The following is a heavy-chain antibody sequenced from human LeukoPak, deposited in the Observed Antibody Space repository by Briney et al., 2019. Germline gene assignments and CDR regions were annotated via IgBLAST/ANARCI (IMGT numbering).Heavy chain of an antibody. D-gene: IGHD3-10*01. CDR2: ISAYNGNT. V-gene: IGHV1-18*04. CDR3: ARVREDGSGSNSFDY. Sequence: ASVKVSCKASGYTVTSYGISWVRQAPGQGLEWMGWISAYNGNTNYAQKLQGRVTVTTDTSTSTAYMELRSLRSDDTAVYYCARVREDGSGSNSFDYWGQGTLVTVSS. CDR1: GYTVTSYG. J-gene: IGHJ4*02.